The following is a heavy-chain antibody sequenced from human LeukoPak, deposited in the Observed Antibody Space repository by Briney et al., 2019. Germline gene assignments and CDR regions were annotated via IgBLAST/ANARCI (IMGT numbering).Heavy chain of an antibody. D-gene: IGHD2-15*01. V-gene: IGHV1-69*04. Sequence: GPSVKVSCKASGGTFSSYAISWVRQAPGQGLEWMGRIIPIFGIANYARKFQGRVTITADKSTSTAYMELSSLRSEDTAVYYCARGYCSGGSCYSGDYWGQGTLVTVSS. CDR3: ARGYCSGGSCYSGDY. CDR2: IIPIFGIA. CDR1: GGTFSSYA. J-gene: IGHJ4*02.